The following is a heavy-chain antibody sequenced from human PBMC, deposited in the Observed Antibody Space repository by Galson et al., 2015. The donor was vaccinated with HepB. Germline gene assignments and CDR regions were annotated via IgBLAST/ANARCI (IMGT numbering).Heavy chain of an antibody. V-gene: IGHV4-59*01. Sequence: ETLSLTCTVSGGSISSYYWSWIRQPPGKGLEWIGYIYYSGSTNYNPSLKSRVTISVDTSKNQSSLKLSSVTAADTAVYYCARDSVDYYGMDVWGQGTTVTVSS. CDR2: IYYSGST. CDR3: ARDSVDYYGMDV. CDR1: GGSISSYY. J-gene: IGHJ6*02.